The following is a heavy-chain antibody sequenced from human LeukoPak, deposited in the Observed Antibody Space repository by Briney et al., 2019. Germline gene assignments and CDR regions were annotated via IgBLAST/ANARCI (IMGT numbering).Heavy chain of an antibody. CDR2: ISSSTTNI. CDR3: ARVRGVYGDYALDY. CDR1: GFTFSSYS. V-gene: IGHV3-21*01. Sequence: NPGGSLRLSCAASGFTFSSYSMNWVRQAPGKGLEWVSSISSSTTNIYYADSVKGRFTISRDNSKNTLYLQMNSLRAEDTAVYYCARVRGVYGDYALDYWGQGTLVTVSS. D-gene: IGHD4-17*01. J-gene: IGHJ4*02.